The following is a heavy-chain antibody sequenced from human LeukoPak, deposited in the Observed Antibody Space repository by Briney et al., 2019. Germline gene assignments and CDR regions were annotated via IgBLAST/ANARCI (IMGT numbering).Heavy chain of an antibody. J-gene: IGHJ3*02. CDR3: ARDPTYYYGSGSGEDFDI. D-gene: IGHD3-10*01. CDR2: ISSSSSYI. Sequence: PGGSLRLSCAASGFTFSYYWMNWVRQAPGKGLEWVSSISSSSSYIYYADSVKGRFTISRDNAKNSLYLQMNSLRAEDTAVYYCARDPTYYYGSGSGEDFDIWGQGTMVTVSS. V-gene: IGHV3-21*01. CDR1: GFTFSYYW.